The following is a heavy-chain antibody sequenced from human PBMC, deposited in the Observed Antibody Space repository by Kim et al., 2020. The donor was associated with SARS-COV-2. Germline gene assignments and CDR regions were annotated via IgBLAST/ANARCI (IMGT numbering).Heavy chain of an antibody. Sequence: YADSVKVRYTISRDTVKNSLFVQIDSLRVEDTALYYCARDKGYTGFDYWGQGTRVTASS. J-gene: IGHJ4*02. D-gene: IGHD5-18*01. CDR3: ARDKGYTGFDY. V-gene: IGHV3-11*01.